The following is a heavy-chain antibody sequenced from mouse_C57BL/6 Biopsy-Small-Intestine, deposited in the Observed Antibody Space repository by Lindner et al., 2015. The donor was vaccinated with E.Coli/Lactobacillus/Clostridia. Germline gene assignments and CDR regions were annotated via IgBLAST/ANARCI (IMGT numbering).Heavy chain of an antibody. CDR3: ARCWEGSSWYFDV. D-gene: IGHD4-1*01. Sequence: VQLQESGGELVRPGTSVKVSCRASGYAFTNYLIEWIKVRPGQGLEWIGVINPGSGTTNYNEKFKGKATLTADKSSSTAYMQLSSLTSEDSAAYFCARCWEGSSWYFDVWGTGTTVTVSS. V-gene: IGHV1-54*01. CDR1: GYAFTNYL. J-gene: IGHJ1*03. CDR2: INPGSGTT.